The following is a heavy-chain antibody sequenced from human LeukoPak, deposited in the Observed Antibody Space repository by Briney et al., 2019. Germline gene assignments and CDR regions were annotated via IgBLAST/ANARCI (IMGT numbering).Heavy chain of an antibody. J-gene: IGHJ4*02. D-gene: IGHD3-22*01. Sequence: PGGSLRLSCAASGFTFSNYYMHWVRQAPGKGLEWVAAVHHDGSERYYADSVKGRFTISRDNSKNTLYVQMDSLRVEDTAVYYCATGSGYYYDHWGQGTLVTVSS. CDR3: ATGSGYYYDH. V-gene: IGHV3-30*02. CDR1: GFTFSNYY. CDR2: VHHDGSER.